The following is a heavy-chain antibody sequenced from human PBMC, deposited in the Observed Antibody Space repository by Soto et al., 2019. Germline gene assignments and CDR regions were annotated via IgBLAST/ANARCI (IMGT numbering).Heavy chain of an antibody. D-gene: IGHD2-2*01. V-gene: IGHV3-23*01. CDR1: GFTFSSYA. CDR3: AKALTYCSSTSCYAYFDY. J-gene: IGHJ4*02. CDR2: ISGSGGST. Sequence: GGSLRLSCAASGFTFSSYAMSWVRQAPGKGLEWVSAISGSGGSTYYADSVKGRFTISRDNSKITLYLQMNSLRAEDTAVYYCAKALTYCSSTSCYAYFDYWGQGTLVTVSS.